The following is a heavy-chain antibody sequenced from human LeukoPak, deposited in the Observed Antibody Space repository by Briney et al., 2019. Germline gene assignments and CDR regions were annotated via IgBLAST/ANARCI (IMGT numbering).Heavy chain of an antibody. D-gene: IGHD5-24*01. CDR3: ANGRDGYNFDY. Sequence: GGSLRLSCAASGFTFSSYAMSWVRQAPGKGLEWVSAISGSGGSTYYTDSVKGRFTISRDNSKNTLYLQMNSLRAEDTAVYYCANGRDGYNFDYWGQGTLVTVSS. CDR1: GFTFSSYA. J-gene: IGHJ4*02. V-gene: IGHV3-23*01. CDR2: ISGSGGST.